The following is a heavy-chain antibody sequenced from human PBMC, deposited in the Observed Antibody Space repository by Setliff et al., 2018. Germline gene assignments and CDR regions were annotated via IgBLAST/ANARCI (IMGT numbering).Heavy chain of an antibody. V-gene: IGHV1-18*01. CDR2: ISPYYGST. D-gene: IGHD5-12*01. J-gene: IGHJ6*03. CDR1: GYSFTVFG. Sequence: ASVKVSCKTSGYSFTVFGISWVRQAPGQGLEWMGWISPYYGSTDYAQKFQGRVTMTTDTSTSTAYMELTRLTTEDTAVYYCAREGVDIRSSTDYRYYMDVWGKGT. CDR3: AREGVDIRSSTDYRYYMDV.